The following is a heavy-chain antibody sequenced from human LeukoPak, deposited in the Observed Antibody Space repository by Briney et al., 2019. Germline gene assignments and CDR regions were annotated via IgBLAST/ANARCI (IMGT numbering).Heavy chain of an antibody. CDR2: INHSGST. J-gene: IGHJ4*02. Sequence: SETLSLTCAVYGGSFSNYYWSWIRQPPGKGLEWIGEINHSGSTSYNPPLKSRVTMSVDTSKNQFSLKLSSVTAADTAVYYCARLSSRRFPPTYSFDRRNYFDYWGQGTLVTVSS. CDR1: GGSFSNYY. CDR3: ARLSSRRFPPTYSFDRRNYFDY. D-gene: IGHD3-22*01. V-gene: IGHV4-34*01.